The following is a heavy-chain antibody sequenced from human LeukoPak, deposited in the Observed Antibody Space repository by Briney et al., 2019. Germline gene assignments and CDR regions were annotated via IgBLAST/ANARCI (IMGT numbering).Heavy chain of an antibody. D-gene: IGHD2-2*01. J-gene: IGHJ4*02. Sequence: SSETLSLTCTVSGGSISSGPYYCSWIRRHPGQGLEWIGYIHYSGSTFYNPSLKSRVAISMDTSENQFSLKLSSVTAADTAVYYCARYCSSTKCPFDYWGQGNLVTVSS. CDR3: ARYCSSTKCPFDY. CDR2: IHYSGST. V-gene: IGHV4-31*03. CDR1: GGSISSGPYY.